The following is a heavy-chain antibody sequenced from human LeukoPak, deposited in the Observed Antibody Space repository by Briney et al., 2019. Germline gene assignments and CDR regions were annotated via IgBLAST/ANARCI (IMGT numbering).Heavy chain of an antibody. V-gene: IGHV4-31*03. CDR1: GGSISSGGYY. CDR3: ARVHQTGYSILDI. Sequence: SETLSLTCTVSGGSISSGGYYWSWIRQHPGKGLEWIGYIYYSGSTYYNPSLKSRVTISVDTSKNHFSLKLSSVTAADTAVYYCARVHQTGYSILDIWGQGTMVTVSS. D-gene: IGHD3-9*01. J-gene: IGHJ3*02. CDR2: IYYSGST.